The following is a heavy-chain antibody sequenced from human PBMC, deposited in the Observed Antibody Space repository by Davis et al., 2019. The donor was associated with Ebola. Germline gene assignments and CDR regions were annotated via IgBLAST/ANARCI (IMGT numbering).Heavy chain of an antibody. Sequence: PGGSLRLSCAASGFTFSSYAMSWVRQAPGKGLEWVSAISGSGGSTYYADSVKGRFTISRDNSKNTLYLQMNSLRAEDTAVYYCAKNGGIAVAGRFNYGMDVWGQGTTVTVSS. D-gene: IGHD6-19*01. CDR2: ISGSGGST. CDR3: AKNGGIAVAGRFNYGMDV. J-gene: IGHJ6*02. CDR1: GFTFSSYA. V-gene: IGHV3-23*01.